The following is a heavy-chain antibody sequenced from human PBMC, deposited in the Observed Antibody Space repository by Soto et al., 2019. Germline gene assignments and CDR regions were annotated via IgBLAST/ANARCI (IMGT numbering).Heavy chain of an antibody. CDR3: ASGDRGGRRSAAFDI. D-gene: IGHD3-16*02. CDR2: IYTGGNT. CDR1: GFTVSNKY. V-gene: IGHV3-66*01. Sequence: GGSLRLSCAASGFTVSNKYMSWVRQAPGKGLEWVSVIYTGGNTYYADSVKGGFSISRDNSKNTLYLHMNSLRAEDTAVYYCASGDRGGRRSAAFDIWGQGTMVTVSS. J-gene: IGHJ3*02.